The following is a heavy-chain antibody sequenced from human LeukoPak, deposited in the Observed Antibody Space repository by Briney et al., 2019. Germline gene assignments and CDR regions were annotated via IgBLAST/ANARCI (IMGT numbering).Heavy chain of an antibody. CDR2: IYYSGST. D-gene: IGHD3-22*01. CDR1: GGSISSSSYY. CDR3: ARGGDSMIVVGPFDY. Sequence: SENLSLTCTVSGGSISSSSYYWGWIRQPPGKGLEWIGSIYYSGSTYYNPSLKSRVTISVDTSKNQFSLKLSSVTAADTAVYYCARGGDSMIVVGPFDYWGQGTLVTVSS. J-gene: IGHJ4*02. V-gene: IGHV4-39*01.